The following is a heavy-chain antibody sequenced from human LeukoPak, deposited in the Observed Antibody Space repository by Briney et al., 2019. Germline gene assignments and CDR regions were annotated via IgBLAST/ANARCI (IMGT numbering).Heavy chain of an antibody. J-gene: IGHJ6*02. CDR2: IIAGNGNT. D-gene: IGHD3-16*01. CDR1: GYTFTNYA. V-gene: IGHV1-3*01. Sequence: GASVKVSCKASGYTFTNYALHWVRQAPGQRFEWMGWIIAGNGNTEYSQKFQGRVTITRDTSASTAYMELSSLISEDTSVYYCARVVTRLREGDYYYDMDVWGQGTTVTVSS. CDR3: ARVVTRLREGDYYYDMDV.